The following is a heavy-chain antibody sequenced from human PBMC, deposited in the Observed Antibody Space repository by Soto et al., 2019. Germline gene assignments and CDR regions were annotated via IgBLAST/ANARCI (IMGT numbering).Heavy chain of an antibody. CDR3: ARVPGSLDP. CDR1: GYTFTSYD. J-gene: IGHJ5*02. V-gene: IGHV1-8*01. CDR2: MNTNSGNK. D-gene: IGHD3-10*01. Sequence: GASVKVSCKASGYTFTSYDINWVRQATGQGLEWMGWMNTNSGNKGYAQKFQGRVTMTMDTSITTAYMELSSLTSEDTAVYYCARVPGSLDPWGQGTLVTVSS.